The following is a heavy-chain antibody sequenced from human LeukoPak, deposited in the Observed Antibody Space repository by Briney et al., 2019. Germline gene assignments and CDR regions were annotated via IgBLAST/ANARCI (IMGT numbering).Heavy chain of an antibody. CDR3: AREGLWYQIIDY. CDR1: GGSISSYY. D-gene: IGHD4/OR15-4a*01. CDR2: IYTSGST. V-gene: IGHV4-4*07. Sequence: TSETLSPTCTVSGGSISSYYWSWIRQPAGKGLEWIGRIYTSGSTNYNPSLKSRVTMSVDTSKNQFSLKLSSVTAADTAVYYCAREGLWYQIIDYWGQGTLVTVSS. J-gene: IGHJ4*02.